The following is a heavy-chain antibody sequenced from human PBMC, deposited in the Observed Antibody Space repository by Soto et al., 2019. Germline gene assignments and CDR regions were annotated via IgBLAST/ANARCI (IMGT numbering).Heavy chain of an antibody. CDR2: IYYSGST. J-gene: IGHJ4*02. CDR1: GGSISSYY. CDR3: ATSIAARQGFDY. Sequence: QVQLQESGPGLVKPSETLSLTCTVSGGSISSYYWSWIRQPPGKGLEWIGYIYYSGSTNYNPSLKSRVTISVDTSKNQFSLKLSSVTAADTAVYYCATSIAARQGFDYWGQGTLVTVSS. D-gene: IGHD6-6*01. V-gene: IGHV4-59*01.